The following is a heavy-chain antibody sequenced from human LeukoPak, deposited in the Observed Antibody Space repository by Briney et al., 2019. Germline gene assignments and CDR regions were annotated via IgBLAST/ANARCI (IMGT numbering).Heavy chain of an antibody. CDR3: ASLYSSSSYFDY. D-gene: IGHD6-6*01. CDR2: IYYSGST. V-gene: IGHV4-59*01. J-gene: IGHJ4*02. CDR1: GGSISSYY. Sequence: PSETLSLTCTVSGGSISSYYWSWIRQPPGKGLEWIGYIYYSGSTNYNPSLKSRVTISVDTSKNQCSLKLSSVTAADTAVYYCASLYSSSSYFDYWGQGTLVTVSS.